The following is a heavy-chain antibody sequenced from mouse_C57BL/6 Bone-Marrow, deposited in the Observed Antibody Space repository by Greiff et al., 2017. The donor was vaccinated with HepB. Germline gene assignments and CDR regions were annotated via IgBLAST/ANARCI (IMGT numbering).Heavy chain of an antibody. D-gene: IGHD1-1*01. V-gene: IGHV1-81*01. CDR2: ICPRSGNT. CDR3: ARPYYGSSAGFAY. J-gene: IGHJ3*01. Sequence: VKLMESGAELARPGASVKLSCKASGYTFTSYGISWVKQRTGQGLEWIGEICPRSGNTYYNEKFKGKATLTADKSSSTAYMELRSLTSEDSAVYFCARPYYGSSAGFAYWGQGTLVTVSA. CDR1: GYTFTSYG.